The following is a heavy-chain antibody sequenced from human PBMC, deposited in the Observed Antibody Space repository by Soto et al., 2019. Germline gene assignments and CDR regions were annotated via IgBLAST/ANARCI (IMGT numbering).Heavy chain of an antibody. CDR3: ARGSTVTTHNDY. V-gene: IGHV4-34*01. CDR1: GGSFSGYY. Sequence: QVQLQQWGAGLLKPSETLSLTCAVYGGSFSGYYWSWIRQPPGKGLEWIGEINHSGSTNYNPSLKSRVTISVDTSKNQFSLKLSSVTAADTAVYYCARGSTVTTHNDYLGQGTLVTVSS. CDR2: INHSGST. D-gene: IGHD4-17*01. J-gene: IGHJ4*02.